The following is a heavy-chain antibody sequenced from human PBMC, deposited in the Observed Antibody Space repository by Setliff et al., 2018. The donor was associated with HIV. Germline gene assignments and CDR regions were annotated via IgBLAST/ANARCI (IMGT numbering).Heavy chain of an antibody. CDR2: IYHSGSA. V-gene: IGHV4-38-2*01. D-gene: IGHD2-15*01. CDR1: GYSISSGYY. J-gene: IGHJ4*02. CDR3: ARRRDYCSGGSCQIFDY. Sequence: PSETLSLTCAVSGYSISSGYYWGWIRQPPGKGLEWIGNIYHSGSAYYNPSLKSRVTISVDTSKNQFSLKLNSVTAADTAVYYCARRRDYCSGGSCQIFDYCGQETLVTVSA.